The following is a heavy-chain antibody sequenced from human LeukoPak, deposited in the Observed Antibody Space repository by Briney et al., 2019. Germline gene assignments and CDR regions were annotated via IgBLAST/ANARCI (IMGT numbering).Heavy chain of an antibody. D-gene: IGHD3-22*01. CDR2: ISYDGSNK. CDR1: VFTFSSYG. V-gene: IGHV3-30*18. CDR3: AKSRYYYDSSGLCMDV. J-gene: IGHJ6*02. Sequence: GGSLRLSCAASVFTFSSYGMHWVRQAPGKGLEWVAVISYDGSNKYYADSVKGGFTFSRDIPKTTLYLQMNSLRAEDTAVYYCAKSRYYYDSSGLCMDVWGQGTRVTVSS.